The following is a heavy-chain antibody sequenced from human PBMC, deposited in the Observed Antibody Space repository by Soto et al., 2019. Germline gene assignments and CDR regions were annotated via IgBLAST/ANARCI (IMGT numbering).Heavy chain of an antibody. CDR2: IYPVDSDT. J-gene: IGHJ4*02. CDR3: ARREGTVAGDD. CDR1: GYSFTSYW. Sequence: PWGSLKISCKGSGYSFTSYWIVWVRQTPAKGLEWMGIIYPVDSDTRYSPSFQGQVTISADKSINTAYLQWSSLKASDTAMYYCARREGTVAGDDWGQGTLVTVSS. D-gene: IGHD6-19*01. V-gene: IGHV5-51*01.